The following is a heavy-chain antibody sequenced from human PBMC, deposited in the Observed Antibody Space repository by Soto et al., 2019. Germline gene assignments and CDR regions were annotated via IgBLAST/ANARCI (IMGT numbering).Heavy chain of an antibody. D-gene: IGHD4-17*01. CDR2: ISYDGSNK. CDR1: GFTFSNYA. V-gene: IGHV3-30-3*01. Sequence: PGGSLRLSCEASGFTFSNYAMHWVRQAPGKGLERVAVISYDGSNKYYADSVKGRFTISRDNSKNTLYLQMNSLRAEDTAVYYCARDDVSFVGDYLQYNWFDPWGQGTLVTVSS. J-gene: IGHJ5*02. CDR3: ARDDVSFVGDYLQYNWFDP.